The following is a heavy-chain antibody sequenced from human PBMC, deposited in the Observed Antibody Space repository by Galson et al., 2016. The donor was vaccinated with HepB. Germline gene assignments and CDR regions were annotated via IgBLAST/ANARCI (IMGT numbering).Heavy chain of an antibody. CDR1: GDRVSSTSAA. V-gene: IGHV6-1*01. Sequence: CAISGDRVSSTSAAWNWVRQSPSRGLEWLGRTYYRSKWYNDYAASVRSRITINPDTSRNQFSLQLNSVTPEDTAVYYCLSGWYFDTWGQGTQVTVSS. J-gene: IGHJ4*02. CDR2: TYYRSKWYN. D-gene: IGHD6-19*01. CDR3: LSGWYFDT.